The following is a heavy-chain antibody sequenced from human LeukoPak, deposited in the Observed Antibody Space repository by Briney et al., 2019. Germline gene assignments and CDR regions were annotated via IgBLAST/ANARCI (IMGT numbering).Heavy chain of an antibody. J-gene: IGHJ5*02. CDR3: ARSIFLEPKRGNWFDP. CDR1: GGSFSGYY. CDR2: INHSGST. Sequence: SETLSLTCAVYGGSFSGYYWSWIRQPPGKGLEWIGEINHSGSTNYNPSLKSRVTISVDTSKNQFSLKLSSVTAADTAVYYCARSIFLEPKRGNWFDPWGQGTLVTVSS. D-gene: IGHD3-3*01. V-gene: IGHV4-34*01.